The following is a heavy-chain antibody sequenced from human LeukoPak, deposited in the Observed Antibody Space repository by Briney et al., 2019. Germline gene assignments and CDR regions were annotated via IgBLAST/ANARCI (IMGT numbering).Heavy chain of an antibody. CDR1: GFTVSSNY. Sequence: GGSLRLSCAASGFTVSSNYMSWVRQAPGKGLEWVSVIYSGGSTYYADSVKGRFTISRDNSKNTLYLQMNSLRAEDTAVYYCAAHPGVRPIYYFDYWGQGTLVTVSS. J-gene: IGHJ4*02. D-gene: IGHD2-8*01. CDR2: IYSGGST. CDR3: AAHPGVRPIYYFDY. V-gene: IGHV3-53*01.